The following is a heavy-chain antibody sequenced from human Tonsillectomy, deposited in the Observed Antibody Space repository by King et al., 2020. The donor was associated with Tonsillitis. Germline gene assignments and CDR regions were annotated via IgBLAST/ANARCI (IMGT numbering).Heavy chain of an antibody. J-gene: IGHJ4*02. Sequence: VQLVESGGGLVQPGGSLRLSCAASGFTISNYAMSWVRQAPGKGLEWVSVVYGAGSTTYYADSVKGRFTISRDNSKNTLYLQMNSLRAEDTAVYYCARSLDGSGSYTNVSPWGQGTLVTVSS. CDR3: ARSLDGSGSYTNVSP. CDR2: VYGAGSTT. V-gene: IGHV3-23*03. D-gene: IGHD3-10*01. CDR1: GFTISNYA.